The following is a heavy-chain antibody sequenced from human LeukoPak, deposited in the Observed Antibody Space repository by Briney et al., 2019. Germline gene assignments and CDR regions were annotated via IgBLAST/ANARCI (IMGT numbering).Heavy chain of an antibody. D-gene: IGHD6-13*01. CDR3: ARDLSSSWSLDY. Sequence: GGSLRLSWAASGFTLSSYAMHWVRQAPGKGLEWVAVISYDGSHECYADSVKGRFTISRDSSKSTLYLQMNSLRAEDTAVYYCARDLSSSWSLDYWGQGTLVTVSS. CDR1: GFTLSSYA. V-gene: IGHV3-30*04. J-gene: IGHJ4*02. CDR2: ISYDGSHE.